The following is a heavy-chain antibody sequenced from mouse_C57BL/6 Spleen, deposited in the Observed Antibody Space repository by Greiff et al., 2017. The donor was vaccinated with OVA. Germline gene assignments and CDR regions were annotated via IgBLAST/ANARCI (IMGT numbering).Heavy chain of an antibody. J-gene: IGHJ3*01. V-gene: IGHV8-8*01. D-gene: IGHD2-5*01. CDR1: GFSLSTFGMG. CDR2: IWWDDDK. CDR3: ARIETYSNFWFAY. Sequence: QVTLKESGPGILQPSQTLSLTCSFSGFSLSTFGMGVGWIRRPSGKGLEWLAHIWWDDDKYYNPALKSRLTISKDTSKNQVFLKIANVDTADTATYDCARIETYSNFWFAYWGQGTLVTVSA.